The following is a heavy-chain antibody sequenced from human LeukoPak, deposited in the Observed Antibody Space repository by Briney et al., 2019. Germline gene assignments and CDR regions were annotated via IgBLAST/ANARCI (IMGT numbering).Heavy chain of an antibody. CDR3: ARERDNWFDP. J-gene: IGHJ5*02. Sequence: SETLSLTCTVSGYSISSAYYWGWIRPSPGKGLEWIGSIYHSGSSYYNPSLKSRVTISVDTSKNQFSLKLSSVTAADTAVYYCARERDNWFDPWGQGTLVTVSS. CDR1: GYSISSAYY. CDR2: IYHSGSS. V-gene: IGHV4-38-2*02.